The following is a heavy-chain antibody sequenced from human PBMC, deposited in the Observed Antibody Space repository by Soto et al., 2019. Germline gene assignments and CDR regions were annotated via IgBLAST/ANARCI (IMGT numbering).Heavy chain of an antibody. CDR3: ARDRELGRTSPYFDF. CDR1: GFSFRSFG. V-gene: IGHV3-33*01. Sequence: GGSLRLSCAASGFSFRSFGVHWVRQAPGKGLEWVAVIWNDGNNRRYGDSVGGRFTVSSDNSKKTVYLQMDSLRGEDTAMYYCARDRELGRTSPYFDFWGQGTLVTVSS. CDR2: IWNDGNNR. D-gene: IGHD3-10*01. J-gene: IGHJ4*02.